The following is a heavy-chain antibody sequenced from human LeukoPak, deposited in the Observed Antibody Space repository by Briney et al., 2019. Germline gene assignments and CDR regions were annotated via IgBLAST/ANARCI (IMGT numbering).Heavy chain of an antibody. CDR1: GGSISSGGYS. J-gene: IGHJ4*02. V-gene: IGHV4-30-2*01. D-gene: IGHD5-18*01. CDR3: ARAEPRIQLWLNYFDY. CDR2: IYHGGNT. Sequence: SETLSLTCAVFGGSISSGGYSWNWIRQPPGKGLEWIGYIYHGGNTYYNPSLESRVTISVDRSKNQFSLKLNSVTAADTAVYYCARAEPRIQLWLNYFDYWGQGTLVTVSS.